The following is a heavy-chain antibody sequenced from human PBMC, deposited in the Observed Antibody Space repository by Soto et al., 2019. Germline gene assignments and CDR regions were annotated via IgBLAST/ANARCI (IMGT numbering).Heavy chain of an antibody. D-gene: IGHD1-20*01. CDR2: FSYSGSL. Sequence: PSETLSLTCSVYGGSSRAYHRSWIRQSPGEGLEWIGEFSYSGSLNYNPSLKRRVAVSLDTSTDHFSLTMTSVTAADTGVYFCAGGPRYWSFALWGRGTLVTVSS. CDR1: GGSSRAYH. J-gene: IGHJ2*01. CDR3: AGGPRYWSFAL. V-gene: IGHV4-34*01.